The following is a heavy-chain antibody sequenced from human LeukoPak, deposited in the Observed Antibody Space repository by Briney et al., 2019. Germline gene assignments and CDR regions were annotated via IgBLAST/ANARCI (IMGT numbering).Heavy chain of an antibody. CDR1: GFTFISYA. J-gene: IGHJ3*02. CDR2: ISGSGGST. V-gene: IGHV3-23*01. Sequence: GGSLRLSCAASGFTFISYAMSWVRQAPGKGLEWVSAISGSGGSTYYADSVKGRFTISRDNSKNTLYLQMNSLRAEDTAVYYCAKFRAVAGIMEAGAFDIWGQGTMVTVSS. D-gene: IGHD6-19*01. CDR3: AKFRAVAGIMEAGAFDI.